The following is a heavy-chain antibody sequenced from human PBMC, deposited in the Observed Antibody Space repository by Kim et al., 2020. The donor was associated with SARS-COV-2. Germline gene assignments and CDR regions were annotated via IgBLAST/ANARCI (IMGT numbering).Heavy chain of an antibody. V-gene: IGHV3-23*01. CDR3: MKGGWGWMWGH. J-gene: IGHJ4*02. CDR1: GFTFTGYA. CDR2: IDGSDGTT. D-gene: IGHD2-21*01. Sequence: GGSLRLSCTTSGFTFTGYAMSWVRQAPGKGLEWVSSIDGSDGTTYYVDSVKGRFTISRDNSKNTLYLQKSNLRADDTAVYYCMKGGWGWMWGHWGQGTLVTVSS.